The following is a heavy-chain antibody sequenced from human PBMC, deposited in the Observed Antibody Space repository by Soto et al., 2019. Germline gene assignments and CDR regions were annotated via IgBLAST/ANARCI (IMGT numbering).Heavy chain of an antibody. J-gene: IGHJ3*02. CDR3: ARGKGDIVVVPAANSDSGAFDI. CDR2: IIPILGIA. Sequence: QVQLVQSGAEVKKPGSSVKVSCKASGGTFSSYTISWVRQAPGQGLEWMGRIIPILGIANYAQKFQGRVTIPADKSTSTAYMELSSRRSEDTAVYYCARGKGDIVVVPAANSDSGAFDIWGQGTMVTVSS. V-gene: IGHV1-69*02. D-gene: IGHD2-2*01. CDR1: GGTFSSYT.